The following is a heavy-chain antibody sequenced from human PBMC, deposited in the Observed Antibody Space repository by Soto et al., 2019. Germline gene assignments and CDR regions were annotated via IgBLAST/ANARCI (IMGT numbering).Heavy chain of an antibody. CDR3: AREDVDTAMVTGYYYYGMDV. V-gene: IGHV1-69*12. J-gene: IGHJ6*02. Sequence: QVQLVQSGAEVKKPGSSVKVSCKASGGTFSSYAISWVRQAPGQGLEWMGGIIPIFGTANYAQKFQGRVTITADESTSTAYMELSSLRSEDTAVYYCAREDVDTAMVTGYYYYGMDVWGQWTTVTVSS. CDR2: IIPIFGTA. CDR1: GGTFSSYA. D-gene: IGHD5-18*01.